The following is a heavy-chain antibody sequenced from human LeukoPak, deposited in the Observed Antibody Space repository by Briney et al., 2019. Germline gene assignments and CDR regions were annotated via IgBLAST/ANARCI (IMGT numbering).Heavy chain of an antibody. J-gene: IGHJ4*02. Sequence: SETLSLTCAVSGGSINNFWSWVRQPPGKGLEWIGQIHHNGGTSYNPSLRSRVTMSIDKSKNQFSLHLNSVTAADTAMYYCAKHGGFHFDSWGQGVLVTVSS. CDR2: IHHNGGT. CDR3: AKHGGFHFDS. CDR1: GGSINNF. V-gene: IGHV4-4*02. D-gene: IGHD3-16*01.